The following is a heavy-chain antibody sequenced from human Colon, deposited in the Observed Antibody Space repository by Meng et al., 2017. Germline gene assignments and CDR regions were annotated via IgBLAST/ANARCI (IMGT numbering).Heavy chain of an antibody. CDR3: ARQVPENNWFDP. CDR1: GGSISSGGYS. J-gene: IGHJ5*02. V-gene: IGHV4-30-2*05. Sequence: QLQLQESGSGLVKPSQTLFLTCAVSGGSISSGGYSWSWLRQPPGKGLEWIGFMYNSESTYYNPSLKSRVTISVDTSENHFSLQLRSVTAADTALYYCARQVPENNWFDPWGQGTLVTVSS. D-gene: IGHD2-2*01. CDR2: MYNSEST.